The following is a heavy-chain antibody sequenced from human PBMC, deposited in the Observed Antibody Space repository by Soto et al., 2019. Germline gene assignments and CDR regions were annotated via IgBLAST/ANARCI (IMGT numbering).Heavy chain of an antibody. D-gene: IGHD3-10*01. V-gene: IGHV4-34*01. CDR3: ARGRRPLWFGDRQYGIAV. CDR2: INHSGST. CDR1: GGSFSGYY. J-gene: IGHJ6*02. Sequence: SETLSLTCAVYGGSFSGYYWRWIRQPPGKGLEWIGEINHSGSTNYNPSLKSRVTISVDTSKNQFSLKLSSVTAANTAVYYCARGRRPLWFGDRQYGIAVPGQRTTVPVSS.